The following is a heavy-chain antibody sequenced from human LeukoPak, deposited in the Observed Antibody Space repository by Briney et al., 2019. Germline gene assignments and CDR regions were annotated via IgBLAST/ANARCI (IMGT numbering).Heavy chain of an antibody. D-gene: IGHD1-26*01. Sequence: ASVKVSCKASGYTFTSYGISWVRQAPGQGLEWMGWISAYNGNTNYTQKLQGRVTMTTDTSTSTAYMELRSLRSDDTAVYYCARGSGSPPSGRYSQGDYWGQGTLVTVSS. CDR1: GYTFTSYG. CDR2: ISAYNGNT. V-gene: IGHV1-18*01. CDR3: ARGSGSPPSGRYSQGDY. J-gene: IGHJ4*02.